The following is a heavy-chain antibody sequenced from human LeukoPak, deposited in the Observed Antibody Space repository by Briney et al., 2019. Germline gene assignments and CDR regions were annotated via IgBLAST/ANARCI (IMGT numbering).Heavy chain of an antibody. J-gene: IGHJ4*02. V-gene: IGHV3-53*01. D-gene: IGHD3-22*01. Sequence: PGGSLRLSCAASGFTVSSNYMSWVRQAPGKGLEWVSVIYSGGSTYYADSVKGRFTISRDNSKNTLYLQMNSLRAEDTAVYYCATGGYYDSSGYYFDYWGQGTLVTVSS. CDR1: GFTVSSNY. CDR3: ATGGYYDSSGYYFDY. CDR2: IYSGGST.